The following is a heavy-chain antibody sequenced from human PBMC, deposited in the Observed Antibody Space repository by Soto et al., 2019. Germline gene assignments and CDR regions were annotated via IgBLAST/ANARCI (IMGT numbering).Heavy chain of an antibody. CDR3: AGRHYGNFDY. Sequence: QVQLQESGPGLVKPSETLSLTCTVSGGSISSYYWSWIRQPPGKGLEWIGYIYYSGSTNYNPSLKSRVTISVDTSKNQFSLKLSSVTAADTAVYYCAGRHYGNFDYWGQGTLVTVSS. D-gene: IGHD4-17*01. J-gene: IGHJ4*02. V-gene: IGHV4-59*01. CDR1: GGSISSYY. CDR2: IYYSGST.